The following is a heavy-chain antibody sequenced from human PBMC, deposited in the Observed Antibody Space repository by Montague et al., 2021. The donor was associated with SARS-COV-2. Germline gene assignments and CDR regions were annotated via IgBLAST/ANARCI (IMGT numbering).Heavy chain of an antibody. J-gene: IGHJ4*02. CDR1: GGSISSYHHY. Sequence: SETRSLTCTVSGGSISSYHHYWGWIRQPPGKGLEWIGAMYYSGSTWLNPSLKSRVAMSVDTSKNQFSLKLSSVTAADTAVYYCARGARQGYGFRLGSFDYWGQGTLVTVSS. CDR3: ARGARQGYGFRLGSFDY. CDR2: MYYSGST. D-gene: IGHD3-10*01. V-gene: IGHV4-39*07.